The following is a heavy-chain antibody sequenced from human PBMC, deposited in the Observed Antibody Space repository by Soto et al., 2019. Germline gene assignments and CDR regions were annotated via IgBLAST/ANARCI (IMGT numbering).Heavy chain of an antibody. V-gene: IGHV3-33*01. D-gene: IGHD6-19*01. CDR2: IWYDGSNE. CDR3: ARDRRGSGWYDYFDY. Sequence: QVQLVESGGGVVQPGSSLRLSCAASGFTFSSYGMHWVRQAPGKGLEWVAVIWYDGSNENYADSVKGRFTISRDNSKNTLYLQMNSLRAEDTALYYCARDRRGSGWYDYFDYWGQGTLVTVSS. J-gene: IGHJ4*02. CDR1: GFTFSSYG.